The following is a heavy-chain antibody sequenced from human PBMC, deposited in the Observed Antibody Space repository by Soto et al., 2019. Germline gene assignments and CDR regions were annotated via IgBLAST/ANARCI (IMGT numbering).Heavy chain of an antibody. CDR3: ARVVETAMVPLDY. D-gene: IGHD5-18*01. CDR1: GYTFDYYG. J-gene: IGHJ4*02. V-gene: IGHV1-18*04. Sequence: EASVKVSCEASGYTFDYYGITWVRQAPGQGLEWMGWISDYKISANYAQTFQGRVTMTGDTSINTAYMELSWLTSDDTAVYYCARVVETAMVPLDYCGQGTLVTVSS. CDR2: ISDYKISA.